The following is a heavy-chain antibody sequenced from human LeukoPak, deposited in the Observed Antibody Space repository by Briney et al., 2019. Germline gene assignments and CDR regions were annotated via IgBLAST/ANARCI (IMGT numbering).Heavy chain of an antibody. Sequence: ASVKVSCKASGYTFTYDYMHWVRQAPGQGLEWMGIINPSGGSTSYAQKFQGRVTMTRDTSTSTVYMELSSLRSEDTAVYYCARKAGGSYRLDYWGQGTLVTVSS. CDR3: ARKAGGSYRLDY. D-gene: IGHD1-26*01. CDR2: INPSGGST. CDR1: GYTFTYDY. J-gene: IGHJ4*02. V-gene: IGHV1-46*01.